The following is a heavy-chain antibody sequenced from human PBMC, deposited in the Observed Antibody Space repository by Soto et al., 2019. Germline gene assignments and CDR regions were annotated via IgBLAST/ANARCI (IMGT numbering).Heavy chain of an antibody. J-gene: IGHJ4*02. CDR2: IYWDDDK. CDR1: GFSLTTSGVG. V-gene: IGHV2-5*02. Sequence: QITLNESGPTLVKPTQTLTLTCTFSGFSLTTSGVGVGWIRQSPGKAPEWLALIYWDDDKHYSPSLKSRLTIIKDTTKTQVVPAMADLATVDTATYYCAHRVLRTVFGLVTTSAIYFDFWGQGTPVAVSS. D-gene: IGHD3-3*01. CDR3: AHRVLRTVFGLVTTSAIYFDF.